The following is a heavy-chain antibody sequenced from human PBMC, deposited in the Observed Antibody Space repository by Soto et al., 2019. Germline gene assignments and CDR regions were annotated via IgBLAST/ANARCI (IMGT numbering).Heavy chain of an antibody. V-gene: IGHV3-30*18. CDR1: GFTFSSYG. J-gene: IGHJ6*01. Sequence: GGSLRLSCAASGFTFSSYGMHWVRQAPGKGLEWVAVISYDGSNKYYADSVKGRFTISRDNSKNTLYLQMNSLRAEDTAVYYCSKDFGEECHGMDVCTQGTTVPVSS. D-gene: IGHD3-3*01. CDR2: ISYDGSNK. CDR3: SKDFGEECHGMDV.